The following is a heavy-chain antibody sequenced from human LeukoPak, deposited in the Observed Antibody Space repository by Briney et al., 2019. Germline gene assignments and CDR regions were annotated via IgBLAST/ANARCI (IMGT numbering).Heavy chain of an antibody. CDR1: GFTFSTYY. CDR3: ARGAMPDY. CDR2: ISSTSSYI. D-gene: IGHD2-2*01. Sequence: GGSLRLSCAVSGFTFSTYYMHWVRQAPGKGLQWVSSISSTSSYIYYADSVKGRFTISRDNAKNTLHLQMNSLRAEDTAVYYCARGAMPDYWGQGTLVTVSS. J-gene: IGHJ4*02. V-gene: IGHV3-21*01.